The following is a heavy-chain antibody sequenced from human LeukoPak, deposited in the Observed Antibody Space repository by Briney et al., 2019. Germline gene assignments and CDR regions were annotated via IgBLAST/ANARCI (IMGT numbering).Heavy chain of an antibody. D-gene: IGHD1-26*01. CDR2: INHSGST. CDR3: ARLSVIVGAALEYYYYYMDV. J-gene: IGHJ6*03. V-gene: IGHV4-34*01. CDR1: GGSFSGYY. Sequence: SSETLSLTCAVYGGSFSGYYWSWIRQPPGKGLEWIGEINHSGSTNYNPSLKSRVTISADKSKNQVSLKLTSVTAADTAVYYCARLSVIVGAALEYYYYYMDVWGQGTTVTVSS.